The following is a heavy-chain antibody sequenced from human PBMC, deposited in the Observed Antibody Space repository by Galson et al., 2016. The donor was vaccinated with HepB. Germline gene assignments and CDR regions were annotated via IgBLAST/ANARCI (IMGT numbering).Heavy chain of an antibody. D-gene: IGHD3-10*01. J-gene: IGHJ6*02. V-gene: IGHV3-74*01. CDR3: ARDKGSGTYYNPGLDYYGMDV. Sequence: SLRLSCAASGFTFDVHWMRWVRQAPGRGLVWVSRVNSDEKITNYADSVKGRFTISRDNAINTLYLQMNSLRAEDTAVYYCARDKGSGTYYNPGLDYYGMDVWGQGTTVTVSS. CDR1: GFTFDVHW. CDR2: VNSDEKIT.